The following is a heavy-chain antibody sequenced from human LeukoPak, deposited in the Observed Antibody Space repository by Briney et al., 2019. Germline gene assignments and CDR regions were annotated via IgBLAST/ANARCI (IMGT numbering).Heavy chain of an antibody. V-gene: IGHV4-59*08. J-gene: IGHJ5*02. CDR1: GGSISSYY. Sequence: PSETLSLTCTVSGGSISSYYWSWIRQPPGKGLEWIGYIYYSGSTNYNPSLKSRVTISVDTSKNQFSLKLSSVTAADTAVYYCAGSSVVVAATSWFDPWGQGTLVTVSS. CDR3: AGSSVVVAATSWFDP. CDR2: IYYSGST. D-gene: IGHD2-15*01.